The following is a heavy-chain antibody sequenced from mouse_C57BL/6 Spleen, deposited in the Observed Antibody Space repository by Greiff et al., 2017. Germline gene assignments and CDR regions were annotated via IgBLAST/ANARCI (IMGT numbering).Heavy chain of an antibody. CDR1: GYAFSSSW. CDR2: IYPGDGDT. V-gene: IGHV1-82*01. D-gene: IGHD2-4*01. Sequence: VQLQQSGPELVKPGASVKISCKASGYAFSSSWMNWVKQRPGKGLEWIGRIYPGDGDTNYNGKFKGKATLTADKSSSTAYMQLSSLTSEDSAVYFCARHDYSWFAYWGQGTLVTVSA. J-gene: IGHJ3*01. CDR3: ARHDYSWFAY.